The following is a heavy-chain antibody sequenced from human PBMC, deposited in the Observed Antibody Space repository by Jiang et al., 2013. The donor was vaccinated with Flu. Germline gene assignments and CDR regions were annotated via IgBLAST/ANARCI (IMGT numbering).Heavy chain of an antibody. CDR1: GFTFSGSA. V-gene: IGHV3-73*01. Sequence: VQLVESGGGLVQPGGSLKLSCAASGFTFSGSAMNWVRQASGKGLEWVGRIRSKANSYATAYAASVKGRFTISRDDSKNTAYLQMNSLKTEDTAVYYCTRRSDPLGYWGQGTLVTVSS. J-gene: IGHJ4*02. D-gene: IGHD3-16*01. CDR3: TRRSDPLGY. CDR2: IRSKANSYAT.